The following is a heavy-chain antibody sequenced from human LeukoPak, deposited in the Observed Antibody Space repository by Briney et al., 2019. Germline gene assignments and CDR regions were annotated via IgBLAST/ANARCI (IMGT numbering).Heavy chain of an antibody. V-gene: IGHV3-48*01. CDR3: ARGGYDSSGYYSDY. Sequence: PGRSLRLSCAASGFTFSSYSMNWVRQAPGKGLEWVSYISSSSSTIYYADSVKGRFTISRDNAKNSLYLQMNSLRAEDTAVYYCARGGYDSSGYYSDYWGQGTLVTVSS. CDR2: ISSSSSTI. J-gene: IGHJ4*02. CDR1: GFTFSSYS. D-gene: IGHD3-22*01.